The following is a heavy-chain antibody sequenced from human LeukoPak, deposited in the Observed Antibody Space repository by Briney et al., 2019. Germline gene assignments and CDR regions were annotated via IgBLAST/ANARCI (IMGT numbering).Heavy chain of an antibody. CDR3: ARVGNYFLYCYYYYMDV. CDR2: INTDGSST. D-gene: IGHD1-7*01. Sequence: GGSLRLSCAASGFTFSSYWMHWVRQAPGKGLVWVSRINTDGSSTSYADSVKGRFTISRDNAKNTLYLQMNSLRAEDTAVYYCARVGNYFLYCYYYYMDVWGKGTTVTVSS. V-gene: IGHV3-74*01. J-gene: IGHJ6*03. CDR1: GFTFSSYW.